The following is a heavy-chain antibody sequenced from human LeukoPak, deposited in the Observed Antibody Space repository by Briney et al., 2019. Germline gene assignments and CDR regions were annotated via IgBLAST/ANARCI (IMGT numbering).Heavy chain of an antibody. D-gene: IGHD3-22*01. CDR1: GFTFNGYA. J-gene: IGHJ3*02. V-gene: IGHV3-9*01. Sequence: GGSLRLSCAASGFTFNGYAMHWVRQAPGKGLGWVSGISWNSGRIGYADSVKGRFTISRDNAKNSLYLQMNSLRAEDTAFYYCARAPSGDSSGYYTDAFDIWGQGTMVTVSS. CDR3: ARAPSGDSSGYYTDAFDI. CDR2: ISWNSGRI.